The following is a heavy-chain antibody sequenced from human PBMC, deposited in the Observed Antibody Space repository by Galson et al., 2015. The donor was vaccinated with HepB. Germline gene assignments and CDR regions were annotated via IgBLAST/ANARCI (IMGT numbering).Heavy chain of an antibody. J-gene: IGHJ6*02. CDR1: GYTFTSYG. CDR2: ISAYNGNT. V-gene: IGHV1-18*01. D-gene: IGHD3-10*01. Sequence: SVKVSCKASGYTFTSYGISWVRQAPGQGLEWMGWISAYNGNTNYAQKLQGRVTMTTDTSTSTAYLQWSSLRASDTAMYYCARLGYYGSGSYYNDYYYYGMDVWGQGTTVTVSS. CDR3: ARLGYYGSGSYYNDYYYYGMDV.